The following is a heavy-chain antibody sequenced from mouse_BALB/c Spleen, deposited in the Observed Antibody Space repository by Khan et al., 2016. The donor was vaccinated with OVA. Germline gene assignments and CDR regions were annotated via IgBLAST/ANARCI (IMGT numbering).Heavy chain of an antibody. CDR1: GYTFTEYY. CDR2: ISPGSGDT. V-gene: IGHV1-77*01. J-gene: IGHJ3*01. Sequence: QVRLQQSGAELARPGASVKLSCKASGYTFTEYYINWVKQRTGQGLEWIGEISPGSGDTYYNEKFKGKATLTADKSSSTAYMQLSSLPSEASAVYFCARRNYFGYTFAYWGQGTLVTVSA. CDR3: ARRNYFGYTFAY. D-gene: IGHD1-2*01.